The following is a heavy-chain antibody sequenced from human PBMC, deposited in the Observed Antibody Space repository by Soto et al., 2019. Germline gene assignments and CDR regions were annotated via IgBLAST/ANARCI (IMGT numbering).Heavy chain of an antibody. V-gene: IGHV2-70*13. Sequence: XGPTLVNPTETLTLTCTFSGFSITSPGMSVSWIRQPPGRALEWLALIERDDDDKYYSTSLKTRLTISKDTRKNQGVLTMANMDPADTATYYCARSIRGPRKFNGMDVWGQGTTVTVSS. CDR2: IERDDDDK. CDR1: GFSITSPGMS. D-gene: IGHD1-20*01. CDR3: ARSIRGPRKFNGMDV. J-gene: IGHJ6*02.